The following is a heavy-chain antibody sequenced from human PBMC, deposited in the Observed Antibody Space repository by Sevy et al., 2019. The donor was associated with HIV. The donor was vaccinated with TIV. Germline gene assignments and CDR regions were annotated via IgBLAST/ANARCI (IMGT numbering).Heavy chain of an antibody. D-gene: IGHD1-1*01. Sequence: SETLSLTCTVSGGSIRSGSSYWGWIRQSPGKGLEWIGSIYYGGSTYDNPSLKSRVIISVDSSKNQFSLRVRSVTAADTAVYYCARHDFSGLEPDYFDHWGQGTQVTVSS. J-gene: IGHJ4*02. V-gene: IGHV4-39*01. CDR1: GGSIRSGSSY. CDR2: IYYGGST. CDR3: ARHDFSGLEPDYFDH.